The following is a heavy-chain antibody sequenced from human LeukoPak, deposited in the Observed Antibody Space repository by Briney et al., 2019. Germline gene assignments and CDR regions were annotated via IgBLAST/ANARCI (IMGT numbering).Heavy chain of an antibody. CDR2: VYNSITT. CDR1: GVSTSSDY. D-gene: IGHD3-16*01. V-gene: IGHV4-4*08. CDR3: ANLAPRGTIDS. Sequence: SETLSLTCTVSGVSTSSDYWTWIRQPPGKGLEWIGYVYNSITTNYNPSLKSRVTISLDKSKNQFFLKLSHVTAADTAVYYCANLAPRGTIDSSGQGTLVTVSP. J-gene: IGHJ4*02.